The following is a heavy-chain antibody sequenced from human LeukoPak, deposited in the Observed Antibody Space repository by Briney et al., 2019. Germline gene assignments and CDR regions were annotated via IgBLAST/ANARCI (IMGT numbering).Heavy chain of an antibody. V-gene: IGHV3-72*01. Sequence: GGALRLSCASSGFIFSDYYMDWVRQAPGKGLEWVGRSRGRGHSFTTEYAASVKGRFTISRDNSQSALFLQMNSLQTEDTAVYYCARGSGDYRDTNYYGMDVWGLGTTVSVSS. CDR2: SRGRGHSFTT. D-gene: IGHD3-3*01. CDR1: GFIFSDYY. J-gene: IGHJ6*02. CDR3: ARGSGDYRDTNYYGMDV.